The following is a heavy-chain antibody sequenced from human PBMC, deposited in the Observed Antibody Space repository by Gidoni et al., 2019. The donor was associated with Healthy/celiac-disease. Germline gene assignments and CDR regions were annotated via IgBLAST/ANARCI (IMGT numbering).Heavy chain of an antibody. J-gene: IGHJ6*02. D-gene: IGHD4-4*01. CDR2: ISYDGSNK. Sequence: QVQLVESGGGLVQPGRSLRLSCAASGCTFSSYAMHWVRQAPGKGLEWVAVISYDGSNKYYADSVKGRFTISRDNSKNTLYLQMNSLRAEDTAVYYCARPTTVMYYYYGMDVWGQGTTVTVSS. CDR3: ARPTTVMYYYYGMDV. CDR1: GCTFSSYA. V-gene: IGHV3-30*04.